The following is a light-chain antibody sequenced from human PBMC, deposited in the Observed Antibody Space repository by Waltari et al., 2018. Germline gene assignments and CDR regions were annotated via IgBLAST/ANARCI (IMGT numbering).Light chain of an antibody. CDR2: RSD. J-gene: IGLJ3*02. V-gene: IGLV1-44*01. CDR3: AAWDDSLNGHWV. Sequence: QSVLTQPPSASGTPGQRVTIPCSGRASTLGSNIVNWSQQLPGKAPTLLIYRSDQRPSGVPDRFSGSKSGTSASLAISGLQSADEADYYCAAWDDSLNGHWVFGGGTKVAVL. CDR1: ASTLGSNI.